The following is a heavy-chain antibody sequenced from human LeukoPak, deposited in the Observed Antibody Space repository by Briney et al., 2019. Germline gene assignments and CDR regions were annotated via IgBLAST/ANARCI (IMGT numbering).Heavy chain of an antibody. Sequence: ASVKVSCKASGYTFTSYDINWVRQATGQGLEWMGWMNPNSGNTGYAQKFQGRVTMTRNTSISTAYMELSSLRSEDTAVYYCARSPGGSSGYDLHYFDYWGQGTLVTVSP. J-gene: IGHJ4*02. V-gene: IGHV1-8*01. CDR2: MNPNSGNT. CDR3: ARSPGGSSGYDLHYFDY. D-gene: IGHD5-12*01. CDR1: GYTFTSYD.